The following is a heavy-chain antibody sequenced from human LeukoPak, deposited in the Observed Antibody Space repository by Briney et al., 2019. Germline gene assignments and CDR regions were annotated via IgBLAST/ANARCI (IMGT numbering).Heavy chain of an antibody. V-gene: IGHV1-46*01. J-gene: IGHJ6*02. CDR1: GYTFTSYY. Sequence: ASVKVCCKASGYTFTSYYMHWVRQASGQGLEWMGIINHSDGSTSYAQKFQGRVTMTRDTSTSTVHMELSSLRSEDTAVYYCARDVTGTSFDGMDVWGQGTTVTVSS. CDR3: ARDVTGTSFDGMDV. CDR2: INHSDGST. D-gene: IGHD1-20*01.